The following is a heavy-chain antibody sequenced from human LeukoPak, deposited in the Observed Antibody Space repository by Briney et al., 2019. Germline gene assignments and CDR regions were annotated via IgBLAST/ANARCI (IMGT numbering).Heavy chain of an antibody. J-gene: IGHJ6*02. V-gene: IGHV4-34*01. CDR1: GGSFSGYY. CDR3: ARRQNSSHRLYYYYGMDV. Sequence: SETLSLTCAVYGGSFSGYYWSRIRQPPGKGLEWIGEINHSGSTNYNPSLKSRVTISVDTSKNQFSLKLSSVTAADTAVYYCARRQNSSHRLYYYYGMDVWGQGTTVTVS. D-gene: IGHD6-13*01. CDR2: INHSGST.